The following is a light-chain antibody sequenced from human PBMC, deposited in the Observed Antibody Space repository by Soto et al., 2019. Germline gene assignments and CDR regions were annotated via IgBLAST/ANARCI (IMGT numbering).Light chain of an antibody. V-gene: IGKV3-20*01. CDR1: QTVGSNY. CDR2: GAS. CDR3: QQYGSSPLT. Sequence: EIVLTQSPGTLSLSPGERATLSCRASQTVGSNYLAWYHHKPGQAPRLLVSGASIRATGIPDRFSGSGSGTDFTLTISRLEPEDFAVYYCQQYGSSPLTFGGGTKVDIK. J-gene: IGKJ4*01.